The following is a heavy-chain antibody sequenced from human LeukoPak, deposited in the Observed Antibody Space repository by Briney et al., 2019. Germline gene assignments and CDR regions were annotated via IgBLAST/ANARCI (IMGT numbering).Heavy chain of an antibody. D-gene: IGHD6-6*01. Sequence: ASVTVSFTASGYTFTGYYMHWVRQAPGQGLEWMGWINPNSGGTNYAQKFQGRVTMSRDTSISTAYMELSRLRSDDTAVYYCARDPSSSSGFDYWGQGTLVTVSS. V-gene: IGHV1-2*02. CDR2: INPNSGGT. CDR3: ARDPSSSSGFDY. CDR1: GYTFTGYY. J-gene: IGHJ4*02.